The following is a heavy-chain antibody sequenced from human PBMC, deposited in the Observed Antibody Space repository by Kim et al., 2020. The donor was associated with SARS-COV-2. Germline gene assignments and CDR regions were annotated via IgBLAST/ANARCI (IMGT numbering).Heavy chain of an antibody. CDR1: GGSISSGGYY. Sequence: SETLSLTCTVSGGSISSGGYYWSWIRQYPGKGLEGIGYIYYSGRTYYNPSLRSRVSISVDTTKIQFSLKLNRVTAADTAVYFCASYCNSTSCRWFDPWGQGTLVTVSS. CDR3: ASYCNSTSCRWFDP. J-gene: IGHJ5*02. V-gene: IGHV4-31*03. CDR2: IYYSGRT. D-gene: IGHD2-2*01.